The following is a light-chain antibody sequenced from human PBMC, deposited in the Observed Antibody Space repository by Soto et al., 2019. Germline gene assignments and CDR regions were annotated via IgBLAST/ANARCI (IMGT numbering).Light chain of an antibody. J-gene: IGKJ4*01. CDR3: QPANSSPLT. Sequence: DIQMTQSPSSVSASVGDRVTITCRASQGISSSLAWYQQKPGKAPNLLIYAASTLQSGVPSRFSGSGSGTDFPLTISSLQPEDFATYYCQPANSSPLTFGGGTKVEIK. CDR1: QGISSS. CDR2: AAS. V-gene: IGKV1-12*01.